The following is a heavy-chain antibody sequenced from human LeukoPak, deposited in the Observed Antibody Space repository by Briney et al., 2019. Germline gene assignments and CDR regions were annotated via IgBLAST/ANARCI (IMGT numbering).Heavy chain of an antibody. D-gene: IGHD3-22*01. CDR1: GYTFTSYY. CDR2: INPSGGST. J-gene: IGHJ1*01. Sequence: ASVTVSCTASGYTFTSYYMHWVRQAPGQGREWMGIINPSGGSTSYAQKFQGRVTMTRDTSTSTVYMELSSLRSEDTAVYYCARAGQDYYYDSSGYYYVEYFQHWGQGTLVTVSS. V-gene: IGHV1-46*01. CDR3: ARAGQDYYYDSSGYYYVEYFQH.